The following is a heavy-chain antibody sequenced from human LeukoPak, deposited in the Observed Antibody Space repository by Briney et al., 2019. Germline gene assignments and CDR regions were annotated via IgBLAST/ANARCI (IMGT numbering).Heavy chain of an antibody. CDR1: GGSISSSSYF. CDR3: ARHHYDSSGYYKGYYFDY. D-gene: IGHD3-22*01. J-gene: IGHJ4*02. CDR2: MYYSGST. Sequence: PSETLSLTCTVSGGSISSSSYFWGWIRQPPGKGLEWIGSMYYSGSTYYNPSLKSRVTISVDTSKNQFSLNLSSVTAADTAVYYCARHHYDSSGYYKGYYFDYWGQGTLVTVSS. V-gene: IGHV4-39*01.